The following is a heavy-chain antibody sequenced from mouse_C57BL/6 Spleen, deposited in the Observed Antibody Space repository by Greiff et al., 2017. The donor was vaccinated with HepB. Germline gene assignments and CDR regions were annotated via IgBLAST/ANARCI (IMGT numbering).Heavy chain of an antibody. Sequence: EVQGVESGEGLVKPGGSLKLSCAASGFTFSSYAMSWVRQTPEKRLEWVAYISSGGDYIYYADTVKGRFTISRDNARNTLYLQMSSLKSEDTAMYYCTTYDYDGDAMDYWGQGTSVTVSS. CDR2: ISSGGDYI. CDR1: GFTFSSYA. D-gene: IGHD2-4*01. J-gene: IGHJ4*01. CDR3: TTYDYDGDAMDY. V-gene: IGHV5-9-1*02.